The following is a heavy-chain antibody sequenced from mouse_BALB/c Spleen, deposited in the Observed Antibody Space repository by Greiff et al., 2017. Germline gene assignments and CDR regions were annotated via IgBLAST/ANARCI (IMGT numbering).Heavy chain of an antibody. Sequence: VQLKQSGPELVKPGASVKISCKASGYSFNGYFMNWVMQSHGKSLEWIGRINPYNGDTFYNQKFKGKATLTVDKSSSTAHMELRSLASEDSAVYYCARSDYGSSSWFAYWGQGTLVTVSA. V-gene: IGHV1-20*02. CDR2: INPYNGDT. CDR1: GYSFNGYF. D-gene: IGHD1-1*01. J-gene: IGHJ3*01. CDR3: ARSDYGSSSWFAY.